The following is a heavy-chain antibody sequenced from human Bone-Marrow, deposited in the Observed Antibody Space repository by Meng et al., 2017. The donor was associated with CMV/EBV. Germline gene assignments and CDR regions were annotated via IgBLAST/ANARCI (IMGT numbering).Heavy chain of an antibody. D-gene: IGHD3-16*01. CDR2: IKQDETEK. Sequence: GESLKISCVVSGFTFSNYWMTWARQAPGKGLEWVANIKQDETEKYYVDSVKGRFTIFRDNAKNSLYLQMDNLRAEDTAVYYCARWGGEKATLGFDYWGQGLLVTVSS. CDR1: GFTFSNYW. V-gene: IGHV3-7*01. J-gene: IGHJ4*02. CDR3: ARWGGEKATLGFDY.